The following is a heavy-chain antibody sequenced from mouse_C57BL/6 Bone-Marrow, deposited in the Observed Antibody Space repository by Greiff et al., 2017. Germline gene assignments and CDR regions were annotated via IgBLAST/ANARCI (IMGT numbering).Heavy chain of an antibody. J-gene: IGHJ3*01. CDR1: GYTFTSYW. D-gene: IGHD1-1*01. V-gene: IGHV1-64*01. CDR2: IHPNSGST. CDR3: ARDYYGSSWGFAY. Sequence: VQLQQPGAELVKPGASVTLSCKASGYTFTSYWMHWVKQRPGQGLEWIGMIHPNSGSTNYNEKFKSKATLTVDKSSSTAYMQLSSLTSEDSAVYYCARDYYGSSWGFAYWGQGTLVTVSA.